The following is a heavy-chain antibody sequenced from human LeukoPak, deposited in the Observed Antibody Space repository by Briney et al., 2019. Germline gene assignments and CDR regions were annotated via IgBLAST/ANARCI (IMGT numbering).Heavy chain of an antibody. J-gene: IGHJ4*02. CDR1: GFTFSSHA. CDR3: AKAIVGATQGGG. V-gene: IGHV3-23*01. Sequence: GGSLRLACAASGFTFSSHAMSWVRQAPGKGLEWVSAISGSGGSTYYADSVKGRFTISRDNSKNTLYLQMNSLRAEDTAVYYCAKAIVGATQGGGWGQGTLVTVSS. D-gene: IGHD1-26*01. CDR2: ISGSGGST.